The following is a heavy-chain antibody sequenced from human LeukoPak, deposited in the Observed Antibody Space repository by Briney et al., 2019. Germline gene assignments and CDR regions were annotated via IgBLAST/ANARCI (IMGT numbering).Heavy chain of an antibody. CDR2: INHSGST. J-gene: IGHJ4*02. CDR1: GGSFSGYY. V-gene: IGHV4-34*01. CDR3: ARRSYYYDSSGYQYYFDY. Sequence: PSETLSLTCAVYGGSFSGYYWSWIRQPPGKGLEWIGEINHSGSTNYNPSLKSRVTISVDTSKNQFSLKLSSVTAADTAVYYCARRSYYYDSSGYQYYFDYWGQGTLVTVSS. D-gene: IGHD3-22*01.